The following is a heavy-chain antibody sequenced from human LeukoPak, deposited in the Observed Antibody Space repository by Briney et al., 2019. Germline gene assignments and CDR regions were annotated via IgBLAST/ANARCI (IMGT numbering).Heavy chain of an antibody. CDR2: IYSGGST. V-gene: IGHV3-53*01. CDR1: GFIVSSNY. Sequence: GGSLRLYCAASGFIVSSNYMSWVRQAPGKGLEWVSVIYSGGSTYYADSVKGRFTISRDNSKNTLYLQMNSLRAEDTAVYYCASHYCSGGSCYGAFDIWGQGTMVTVSS. CDR3: ASHYCSGGSCYGAFDI. D-gene: IGHD2-15*01. J-gene: IGHJ3*02.